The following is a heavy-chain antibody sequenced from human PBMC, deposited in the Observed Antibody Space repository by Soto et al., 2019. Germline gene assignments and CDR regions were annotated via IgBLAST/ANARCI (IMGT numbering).Heavy chain of an antibody. J-gene: IGHJ6*02. Sequence: ASVKVSCQASGYTFTSYALHWVRQAHGQRLEWMGWINAGNGNTKYSQKFQGRVTITRDTSASTAYMELSSLRSEDTVVYYCARGAVLYYYYYGMDVWGQGTTVTVSS. D-gene: IGHD6-19*01. CDR1: GYTFTSYA. V-gene: IGHV1-3*01. CDR3: ARGAVLYYYYYGMDV. CDR2: INAGNGNT.